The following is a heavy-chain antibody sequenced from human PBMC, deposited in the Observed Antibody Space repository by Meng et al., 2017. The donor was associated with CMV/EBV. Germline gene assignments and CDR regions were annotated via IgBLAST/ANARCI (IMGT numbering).Heavy chain of an antibody. CDR3: ARNGGDRGAAAPWLIYYYYGMDV. Sequence: GESLKISCAASGFTFSSYEMNWGRQAPGKGLEWGSYISSSGSTIYYADSVKGRFTISRDNAKNSLYLQMNSLRAEDTAVYYCARNGGDRGAAAPWLIYYYYGMDVWGQGTTVTVSS. CDR2: ISSSGSTI. CDR1: GFTFSSYE. D-gene: IGHD6-13*01. J-gene: IGHJ6*02. V-gene: IGHV3-48*03.